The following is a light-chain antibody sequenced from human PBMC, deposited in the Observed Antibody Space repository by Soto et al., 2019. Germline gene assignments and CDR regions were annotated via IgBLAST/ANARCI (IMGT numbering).Light chain of an antibody. Sequence: QSALTQPASVAGSPGQSIAISCTGTSSDIGAYNYVSWYQQYPGKAPKLIIFDVTNRPSGVSNRFSGSKSGDTASLTISGLQADDEADYYCSSYTTTNTQVFGGGTKLTVL. CDR1: SSDIGAYNY. CDR3: SSYTTTNTQV. V-gene: IGLV2-14*01. CDR2: DVT. J-gene: IGLJ2*01.